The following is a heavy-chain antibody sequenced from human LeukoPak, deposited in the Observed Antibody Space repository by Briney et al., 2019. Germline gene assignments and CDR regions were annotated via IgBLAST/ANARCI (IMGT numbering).Heavy chain of an antibody. CDR2: IYYSGST. J-gene: IGHJ4*02. V-gene: IGHV4-39*01. CDR1: GGSISSSSYY. Sequence: NPSETLSLTCTVSGGSISSSSYYWGWIRQPPGKGLEWIGSIYYSGSTYYNPSLKSRVTISVDTSKNQFSLKLSSVTAADTAVYYCARYYVYDQDGGGYFDYWGQGTLVTVSS. CDR3: ARYYVYDQDGGGYFDY. D-gene: IGHD5/OR15-5a*01.